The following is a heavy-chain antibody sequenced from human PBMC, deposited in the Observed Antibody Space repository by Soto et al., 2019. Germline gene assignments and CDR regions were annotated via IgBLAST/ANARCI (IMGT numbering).Heavy chain of an antibody. CDR3: AIDIDYYDSSGYQDY. Sequence: GGPLRLSCAASGFTFSSYEMNWDRQAPGKGLEWVSYISTSGNTIHYADSVKGRFTISRDNAKNSLFLQMNSLRAEDTAVYYCAIDIDYYDSSGYQDYWGQGSLVSVSS. CDR1: GFTFSSYE. V-gene: IGHV3-48*03. CDR2: ISTSGNTI. J-gene: IGHJ4*02. D-gene: IGHD3-22*01.